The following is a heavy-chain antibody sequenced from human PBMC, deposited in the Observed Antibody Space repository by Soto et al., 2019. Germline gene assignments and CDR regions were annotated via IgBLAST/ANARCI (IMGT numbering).Heavy chain of an antibody. D-gene: IGHD5-12*01. CDR2: ISSNGGGT. CDR3: ARGGSGYYYFDY. Sequence: HPGGSLRLSFSASGFTFSNYAMYWVRQAPGKGLEYVSAISSNGGGTYYADSVKGRFTISRDNSKNTLYLQMNSLRAEDTAVYYCARGGSGYYYFDYWGQGT. J-gene: IGHJ4*02. CDR1: GFTFSNYA. V-gene: IGHV3-64*04.